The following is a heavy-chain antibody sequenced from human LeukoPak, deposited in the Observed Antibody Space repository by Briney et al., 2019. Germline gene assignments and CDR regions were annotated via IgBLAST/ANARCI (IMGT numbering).Heavy chain of an antibody. Sequence: GGSLRLSCAASGFTFNRNAISWVRQAPGKGLEWVSTIGGSGDKTFYADSVKGRFTISRDNSRSTLFLQMNSLRVEDTAVYYCAKDDSGRTDPWGQGTLVTVSS. CDR2: IGGSGDKT. CDR3: AKDDSGRTDP. J-gene: IGHJ5*02. V-gene: IGHV3-23*01. CDR1: GFTFNRNA. D-gene: IGHD3-10*01.